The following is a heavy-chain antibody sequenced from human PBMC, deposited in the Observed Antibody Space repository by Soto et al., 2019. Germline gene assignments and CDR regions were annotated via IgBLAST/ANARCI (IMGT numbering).Heavy chain of an antibody. CDR2: ISGSGGST. CDR1: GFTFSSYA. CDR3: ASKSGYSSARWNILDY. J-gene: IGHJ4*02. V-gene: IGHV3-23*01. D-gene: IGHD6-19*01. Sequence: GGSLRLSCAASGFTFSSYAMSWVRQAPGKGLEWVSAISGSGGSTYYADSVKGRFTISRDNSKNTLYLQMNSLRAEDTAVYYCASKSGYSSARWNILDYWGQGTLVTVSS.